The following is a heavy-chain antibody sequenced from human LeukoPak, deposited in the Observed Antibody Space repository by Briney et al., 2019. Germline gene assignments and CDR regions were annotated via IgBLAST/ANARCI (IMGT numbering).Heavy chain of an antibody. Sequence: GGSLRLSCTAPGFTFSVYPVSWVRLAPGKGLEWVSAISGGGDSTCYADSVKGRFTISRDNSKNTLYLQMNSLRAEDTAVYYCAKDHGVWGKGTTVTVSS. CDR1: GFTFSVYP. CDR3: AKDHGV. J-gene: IGHJ6*03. CDR2: ISGGGDST. V-gene: IGHV3-23*01.